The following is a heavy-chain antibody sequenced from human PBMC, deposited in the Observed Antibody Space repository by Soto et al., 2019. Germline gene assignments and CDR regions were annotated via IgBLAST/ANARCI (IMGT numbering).Heavy chain of an antibody. CDR1: GFSLTTSGVG. CDR2: IYWDDDK. D-gene: IGHD3-10*01. V-gene: IGHV2-5*02. J-gene: IGHJ4*02. CDR3: AHHPYYGLGSYSFDY. Sequence: QITLKESGPTLVRPTQTLTLTCTFSGFSLTTSGVGVGWIRQPPGKALEWLAVIYWDDDKRYSSSLKSRLTITKDNSKNQVVLTMTNMDPVDTATYYCAHHPYYGLGSYSFDYWCQGTLVTVSS.